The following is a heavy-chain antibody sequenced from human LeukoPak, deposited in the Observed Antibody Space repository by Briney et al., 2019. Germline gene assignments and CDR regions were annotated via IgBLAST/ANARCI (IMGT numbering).Heavy chain of an antibody. CDR1: GDSVTSGGFY. Sequence: PSETLSLTCTVSGDSVTSGGFYWAWLRQPPGKGLEWIATVYYTGSTYYNPSLKSRVTLSIDTSKNHFSLKLRSVVAPDTAVYYCARHSGSGSLSRPFDPWGQGTLVTVSS. CDR3: ARHSGSGSLSRPFDP. D-gene: IGHD3-10*01. V-gene: IGHV4-39*02. J-gene: IGHJ5*02. CDR2: VYYTGST.